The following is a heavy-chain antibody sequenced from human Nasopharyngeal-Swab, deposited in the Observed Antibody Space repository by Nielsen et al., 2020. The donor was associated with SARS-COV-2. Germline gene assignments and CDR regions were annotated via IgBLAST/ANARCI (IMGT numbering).Heavy chain of an antibody. CDR2: ISSSSSYI. CDR3: ARDQIPSYYYDSSGPNQIDY. J-gene: IGHJ4*02. D-gene: IGHD3-22*01. Sequence: GESLPISCAASGFTFSSYSMNWVRQAPGKGLEWVSSISSSSSYIYYADSVKGRFTISRDNAKNSLYLQMNSLRAEDTAVYYCARDQIPSYYYDSSGPNQIDYWGQGTLVTVSS. CDR1: GFTFSSYS. V-gene: IGHV3-21*01.